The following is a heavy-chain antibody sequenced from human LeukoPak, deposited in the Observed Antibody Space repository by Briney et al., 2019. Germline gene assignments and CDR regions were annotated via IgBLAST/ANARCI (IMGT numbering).Heavy chain of an antibody. J-gene: IGHJ3*02. CDR3: ARDLHSSGWYDAFDI. D-gene: IGHD6-19*01. Sequence: PGGSLRLSCAASGFTFSSYGMHWVRQAPGKGLEWVAVIWYDGSNKYYADSVKGRFTISRDNSKNTLYLQMNSLRAEDTAVYYCARDLHSSGWYDAFDIWGQGSMVTVSS. CDR2: IWYDGSNK. V-gene: IGHV3-33*01. CDR1: GFTFSSYG.